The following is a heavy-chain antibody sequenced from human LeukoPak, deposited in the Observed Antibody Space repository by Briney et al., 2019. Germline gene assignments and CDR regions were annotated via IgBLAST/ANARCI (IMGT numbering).Heavy chain of an antibody. V-gene: IGHV3-23*01. D-gene: IGHD6-19*01. Sequence: GGSLRLSCAASGFTFSSYAMSWVRQAPGKGLVWVSAISGSGGSTYYADSVKGRFTISRDNSKNTLCLQMNSLRAEDAAVYYCARDIYIAVAGREYFQHWGQGTLVTVSS. CDR3: ARDIYIAVAGREYFQH. CDR1: GFTFSSYA. CDR2: ISGSGGST. J-gene: IGHJ1*01.